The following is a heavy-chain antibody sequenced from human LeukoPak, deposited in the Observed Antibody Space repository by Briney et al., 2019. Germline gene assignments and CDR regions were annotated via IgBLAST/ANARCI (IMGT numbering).Heavy chain of an antibody. CDR3: AREEAYCGGDCYRHFDY. Sequence: GASVKVSCKASGYTFTSYYMHWVRQAPGQGLEWMGIINPSGGSTSYAQKFQGRVTMTRDMSTSTVYMELSSLRSEDTAVYYCAREEAYCGGDCYRHFDYWGQGTLVTVSS. CDR2: INPSGGST. J-gene: IGHJ4*02. CDR1: GYTFTSYY. D-gene: IGHD2-21*02. V-gene: IGHV1-46*01.